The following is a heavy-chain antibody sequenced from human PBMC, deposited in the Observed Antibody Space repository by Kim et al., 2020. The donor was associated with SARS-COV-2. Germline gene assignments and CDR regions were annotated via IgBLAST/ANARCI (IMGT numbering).Heavy chain of an antibody. Sequence: SETLSLTCAVYGGSFSGYYWSWIRQPPGKGLEWIGEINHSGSTNYNPSLKSRVTISVDTSKNQFSLKLSSVTAADTAVYYCAGVTRQWLSRHYYYYMHVWGKGTTVTVSS. D-gene: IGHD6-19*01. CDR1: GGSFSGYY. CDR2: INHSGST. J-gene: IGHJ6*03. CDR3: AGVTRQWLSRHYYYYMHV. V-gene: IGHV4-34*01.